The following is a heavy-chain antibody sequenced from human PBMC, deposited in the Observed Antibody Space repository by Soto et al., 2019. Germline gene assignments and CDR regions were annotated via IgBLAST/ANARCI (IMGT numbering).Heavy chain of an antibody. CDR1: GFTFNNYA. J-gene: IGHJ6*02. Sequence: EVQLLESGGGLVQPGGSLRLSCAVSGFTFNNYAMNWVRQAPGKGLEWVSSISDSGGRTYYADSVKGRFTISRDNSKNTLYLQMNSLRAEDTAIYYCAKYALGDYFYYGMDVWGQGTTVTVSS. CDR2: ISDSGGRT. CDR3: AKYALGDYFYYGMDV. V-gene: IGHV3-23*01.